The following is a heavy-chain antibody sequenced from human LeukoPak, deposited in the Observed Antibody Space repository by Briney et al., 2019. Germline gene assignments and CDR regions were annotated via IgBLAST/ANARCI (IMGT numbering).Heavy chain of an antibody. D-gene: IGHD1-26*01. CDR1: GGSISSRSDD. CDR2: IYYSGST. V-gene: IGHV4-39*01. Sequence: SETLSLTCTVSGGSISSRSDDWGWIRQPPGKGPEWVGNIYYSGSTYYNPSLKSRLTLYIDTSNNQFSLKLTSLTAADTAVYYCARRHSGSSLVDYWGQGTLVTVSS. CDR3: ARRHSGSSLVDY. J-gene: IGHJ4*02.